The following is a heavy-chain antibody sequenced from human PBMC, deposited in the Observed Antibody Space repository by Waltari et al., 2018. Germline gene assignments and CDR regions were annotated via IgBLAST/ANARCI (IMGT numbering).Heavy chain of an antibody. Sequence: QVQLVQSGAEVKKPGSSVKVSCKASGGTFSSYAISWVRQAPGQGLEWMGRIIPIFGTANYAQKFQGRVTSTADKSTSTAYMELSSLRSEDTAVYYCARSPATGYCSSTSCWNWFDPWGQGTLVTVSS. CDR2: IIPIFGTA. CDR3: ARSPATGYCSSTSCWNWFDP. V-gene: IGHV1-69*13. J-gene: IGHJ5*02. D-gene: IGHD2-2*03. CDR1: GGTFSSYA.